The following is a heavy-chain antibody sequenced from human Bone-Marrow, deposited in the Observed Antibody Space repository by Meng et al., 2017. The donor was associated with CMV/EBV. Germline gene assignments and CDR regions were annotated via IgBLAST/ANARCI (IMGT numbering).Heavy chain of an antibody. V-gene: IGHV3-7*01. Sequence: GESLKISCAASGFTFSSYWMSWVRQAPGKGLEWVANIKQDGSEEYYVDSVKGRFTISRDNAKNSLYLQMNSLRAEDTAVYYCARGGGYCSSTSCYYFNYYYYYGMDVWGQGTTVTVSS. CDR1: GFTFSSYW. D-gene: IGHD2-2*01. J-gene: IGHJ6*02. CDR3: ARGGGYCSSTSCYYFNYYYYYGMDV. CDR2: IKQDGSEE.